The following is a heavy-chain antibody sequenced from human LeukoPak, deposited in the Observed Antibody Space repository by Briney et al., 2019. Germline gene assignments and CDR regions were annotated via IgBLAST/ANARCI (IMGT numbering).Heavy chain of an antibody. D-gene: IGHD2-2*01. CDR2: ISGSGGST. Sequence: GGSLRLSCAASGFTFSSYGMSWVRQAPGKGLEWVSAISGSGGSTYYADSVKGRFTISRDNSKNTLYLQMNSLRAEDTAVYYCAKGVYCSSTSCYSSPLDPWGQGTLVTVSS. J-gene: IGHJ5*02. V-gene: IGHV3-23*01. CDR1: GFTFSSYG. CDR3: AKGVYCSSTSCYSSPLDP.